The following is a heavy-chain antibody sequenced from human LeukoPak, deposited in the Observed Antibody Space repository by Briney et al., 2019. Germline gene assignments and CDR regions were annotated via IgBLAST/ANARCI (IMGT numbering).Heavy chain of an antibody. J-gene: IGHJ4*02. CDR1: GGSFSGYY. CDR2: INDSGTT. D-gene: IGHD2/OR15-2a*01. V-gene: IGHV4-34*01. CDR3: ARLSMTSQDS. Sequence: SETLSLTCAVYGGSFSGYYWNWIRQPPGKGLECIGEINDSGTTNYNPSLKDRLTISLDTSKNQFSLKLTSVTAADTAVYYCARLSMTSQDSWGQGTLVTVSS.